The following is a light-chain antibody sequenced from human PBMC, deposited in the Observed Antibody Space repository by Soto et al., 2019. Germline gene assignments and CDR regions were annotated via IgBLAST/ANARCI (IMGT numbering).Light chain of an antibody. Sequence: QAVVTQPPSVSGAPGQRVTISCTGSSSNIGADFDVHWYQHLPGPAPRLLIYGHSNRPSGVPDRFSGSKSGTSASLAITGLQAEDEADYYCQSYDSGLSGYVFGAGTKLTVL. CDR2: GHS. CDR1: SSNIGADFD. V-gene: IGLV1-40*01. J-gene: IGLJ1*01. CDR3: QSYDSGLSGYV.